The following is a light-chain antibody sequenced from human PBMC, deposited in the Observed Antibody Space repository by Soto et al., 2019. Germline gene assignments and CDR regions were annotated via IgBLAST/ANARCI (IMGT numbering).Light chain of an antibody. CDR1: NSDVCRYNF. V-gene: IGLV2-11*01. CDR3: YSYTASDIWV. J-gene: IGLJ3*02. CDR2: AVS. Sequence: QSALTQPRSVSGSPGQSVTISCTGTNSDVCRYNFVSWYQQLPGKAPKLLISAVSQRPSGVPDRFSGSKSGNTASLTISGLQADDEADYFCYSYTASDIWVFGGGTKLTVL.